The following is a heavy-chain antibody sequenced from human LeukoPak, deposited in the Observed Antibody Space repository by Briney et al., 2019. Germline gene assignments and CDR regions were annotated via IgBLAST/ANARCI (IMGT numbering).Heavy chain of an antibody. J-gene: IGHJ4*02. CDR2: ISSSSSYI. CDR1: GFTFSSYS. V-gene: IGHV3-21*01. CDR3: ARSFATIAVAAPFDY. D-gene: IGHD6-19*01. Sequence: PGGSLRLSCAASGFTFSSYSMNWVRQAPGKGLEWVSSISSSSSYIYYADSVKGRFTISRDNAKNSLYLQMNSLRAEDTAVYYCARSFATIAVAAPFDYWGQGTLVTVSS.